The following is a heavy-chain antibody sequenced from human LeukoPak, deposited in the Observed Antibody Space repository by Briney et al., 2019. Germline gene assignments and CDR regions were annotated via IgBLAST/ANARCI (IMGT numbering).Heavy chain of an antibody. J-gene: IGHJ4*02. CDR2: ISSSGSTI. CDR3: ARVTDYDSSGYGLDY. CDR1: GFTFSDYY. V-gene: IGHV3-11*01. D-gene: IGHD3-22*01. Sequence: SGGSLRLSCAASGFTFSDYYMSWIRQAPGKGLEWVSCISSSGSTIYYADSVKGRFTISRDNAKNSLYLQMNSLRAEDTAVYYCARVTDYDSSGYGLDYWGQGTLVTVSS.